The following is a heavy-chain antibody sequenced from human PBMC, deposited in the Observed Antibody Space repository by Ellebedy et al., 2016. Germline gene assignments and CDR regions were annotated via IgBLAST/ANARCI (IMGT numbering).Heavy chain of an antibody. CDR2: INPSGGST. V-gene: IGHV1-46*04. CDR1: GYTFTSYY. CDR3: ARGPTNLPQRYSFDY. D-gene: IGHD5-18*01. Sequence: ALVKVSCKASGYTFTSYYMHWVRQAPGQGLEWMGIINPSGGSTSYAQKLQGRVTMTRDTSTSTVYMELSSLRSEDTAVYYCARGPTNLPQRYSFDYWGQGTLVTVSS. J-gene: IGHJ4*02.